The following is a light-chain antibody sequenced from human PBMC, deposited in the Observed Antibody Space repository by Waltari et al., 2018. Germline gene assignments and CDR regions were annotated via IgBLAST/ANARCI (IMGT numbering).Light chain of an antibody. Sequence: AIQMTQSPSSLSASVGDRVTITCRASQGIRNDLGWYQQKPGKAPKLLIYASSSLQSGVPSRFSGSASGTDFTLTISSLQPEDFATYYCLQDYNYPWTFGQGTKVEIK. V-gene: IGKV1-6*01. CDR2: ASS. J-gene: IGKJ1*01. CDR3: LQDYNYPWT. CDR1: QGIRND.